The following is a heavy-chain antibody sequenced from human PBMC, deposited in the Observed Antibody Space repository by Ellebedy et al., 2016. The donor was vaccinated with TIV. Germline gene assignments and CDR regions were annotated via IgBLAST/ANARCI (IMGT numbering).Heavy chain of an antibody. CDR1: GDSISHYY. CDR3: ARSARIVVGDGYYFDY. CDR2: IYTSGNT. J-gene: IGHJ4*02. Sequence: MPSETLSLTCTVSGDSISHYYWAWMRQPAGKGLEWIGRIYTSGNTDYNPSLRSRVSMSVDTPKSQFSLKLSSVTAADTAVYYCARSARIVVGDGYYFDYWGLGTLVTVSS. V-gene: IGHV4-4*07. D-gene: IGHD3-22*01.